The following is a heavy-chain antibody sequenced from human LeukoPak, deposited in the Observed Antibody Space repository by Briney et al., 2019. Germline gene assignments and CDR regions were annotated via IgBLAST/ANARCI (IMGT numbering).Heavy chain of an antibody. J-gene: IGHJ4*02. CDR3: AGDPMTTVTPYYFDY. CDR2: ISSSSSYI. D-gene: IGHD4-17*01. V-gene: IGHV3-21*01. Sequence: GGSLRLSCAASGFTFSSYSMNWVRQAPGKGLEWVSSISSSSSYIYYADSVKGRFTISRDNAKNSLYLQMNSLRAEDTAVYYCAGDPMTTVTPYYFDYWGQGTLVTVSS. CDR1: GFTFSSYS.